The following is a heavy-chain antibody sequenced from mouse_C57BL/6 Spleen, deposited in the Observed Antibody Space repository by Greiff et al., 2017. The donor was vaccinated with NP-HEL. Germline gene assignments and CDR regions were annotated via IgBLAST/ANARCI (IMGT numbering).Heavy chain of an antibody. CDR2: IYPGSGST. J-gene: IGHJ2*01. CDR3: ARDLYYGPYYFDY. Sequence: VQLQQPGAELVKPGASVKMSCKASGYTFTSYWITWVKQRPGQGLEWIGGIYPGSGSTNYNEKFKSKATLTVDTSSSTAYMQLSSLTSEDSAVYYCARDLYYGPYYFDYWGQGTTLTVSS. V-gene: IGHV1-55*01. CDR1: GYTFTSYW. D-gene: IGHD1-1*01.